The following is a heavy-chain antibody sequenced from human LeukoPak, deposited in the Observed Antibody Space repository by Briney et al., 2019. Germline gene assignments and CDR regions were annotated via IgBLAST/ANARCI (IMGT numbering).Heavy chain of an antibody. J-gene: IGHJ4*02. CDR2: IIPIFGTA. CDR3: ASMTIFGVVTRLEYYFDY. Sequence: ASVKVSCKASGGTFSSYAISWVRQAPGQGLEWMGGIIPIFGTANYAQKFQGRVTITADESTSTAYMELSSLRSEDTAVYYCASMTIFGVVTRLEYYFDYWGQGTLVTVSS. CDR1: GGTFSSYA. V-gene: IGHV1-69*13. D-gene: IGHD3-3*01.